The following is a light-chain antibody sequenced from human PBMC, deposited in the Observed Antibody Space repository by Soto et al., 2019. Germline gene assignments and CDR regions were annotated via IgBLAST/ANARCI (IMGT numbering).Light chain of an antibody. Sequence: EIVLTQSPGSLSLSPGQRATLSCRASQSVDTTFFAWYQKKPGQAPRLLIDVASKRATGIPDRFSCSGSGTDFTLIISRLETEDFAVYYCQQYMSSVTFGQGTKVEIK. CDR2: VAS. CDR1: QSVDTTF. V-gene: IGKV3-20*01. CDR3: QQYMSSVT. J-gene: IGKJ1*01.